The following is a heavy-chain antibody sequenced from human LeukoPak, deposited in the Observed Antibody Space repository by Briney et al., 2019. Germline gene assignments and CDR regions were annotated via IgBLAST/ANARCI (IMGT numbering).Heavy chain of an antibody. CDR3: AKDLSFLTRYDILTGLDY. V-gene: IGHV3-30*18. Sequence: GGSLRLSCAASGFTFSSYGMHWVRQAPGKGLEWVAVISYDGSNKYYADSVKGRFTISRDNSKNTLYLQMNSLRAEDTAVYYCAKDLSFLTRYDILTGLDYWGQGTLVTVSS. D-gene: IGHD3-9*01. CDR2: ISYDGSNK. J-gene: IGHJ4*02. CDR1: GFTFSSYG.